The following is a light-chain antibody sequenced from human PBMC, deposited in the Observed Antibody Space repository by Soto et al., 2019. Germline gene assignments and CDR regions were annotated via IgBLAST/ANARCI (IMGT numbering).Light chain of an antibody. CDR1: SSDVGAYDF. CDR2: DVS. Sequence: QSAPTQPASVSGSPGQSITISCTGTSSDVGAYDFVSWYQQHPDKAPKLMIYDVSNRPSGVSDRFSGSKSGNTASLTISGLLAEDEADYYCTSYTSSNTLDVFGTGTQLTVL. V-gene: IGLV2-14*01. J-gene: IGLJ1*01. CDR3: TSYTSSNTLDV.